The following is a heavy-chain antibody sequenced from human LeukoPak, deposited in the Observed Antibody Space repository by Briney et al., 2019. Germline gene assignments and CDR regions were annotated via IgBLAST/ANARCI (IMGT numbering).Heavy chain of an antibody. J-gene: IGHJ4*02. D-gene: IGHD2-2*01. CDR2: IYYSGST. CDR3: ARAAAQPGEYFDY. Sequence: SQTLSLTCTVSGGSISSGGYYWSWIRQHPGKGLEWIGYIYYSGSTYYNPSLKSRVTISVDTSKSQFSLQLNSVTPEDTAVYYCARAAAQPGEYFDYWGQGTLVTVSS. CDR1: GGSISSGGYY. V-gene: IGHV4-31*03.